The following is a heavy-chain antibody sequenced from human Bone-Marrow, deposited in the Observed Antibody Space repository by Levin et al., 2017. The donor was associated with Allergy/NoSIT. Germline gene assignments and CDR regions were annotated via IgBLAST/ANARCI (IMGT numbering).Heavy chain of an antibody. Sequence: PSETLSLTCSVSGASINNNNYYWGYVRQPPGKGLEWVGSFYLGGNTFYNPSLKSRVLVSADTSKNQVSLRLNSMTAADTSIYYCARHGPKLGFDYWGRGRGWQTNVYPGGNTFTTPAVTSRAHVSGYRSQNQVSLRLNSMPAADTAIYYCARHGPKLGFDYWGRGILVTVSS. J-gene: IGHJ4*02. CDR1: GASINNNNYY. CDR3: ARHGPKLGFDYWGRGRGWQTNVYPGGNTFTTPAVTSRAHVSGYRSQNQVSLRLNSMPAADTAIYYCARHGPKLGFDY. CDR2: FYLGGNT. D-gene: IGHD7-27*01. V-gene: IGHV4-39*01.